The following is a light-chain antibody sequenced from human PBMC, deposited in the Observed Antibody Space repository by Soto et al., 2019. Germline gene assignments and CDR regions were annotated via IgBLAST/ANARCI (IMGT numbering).Light chain of an antibody. CDR1: QTISSW. CDR2: KAS. V-gene: IGKV1-5*03. J-gene: IGKJ1*01. Sequence: DIQMTHSPSTLSGSVLDRVSITCLASQTISSWLAWYQQKPGKAPKLLIYKASTLKSGVPSRFSGSGSGTEFTLTISSLQPDDFATYYCQHYNSYSEAFGQGTKVDIK. CDR3: QHYNSYSEA.